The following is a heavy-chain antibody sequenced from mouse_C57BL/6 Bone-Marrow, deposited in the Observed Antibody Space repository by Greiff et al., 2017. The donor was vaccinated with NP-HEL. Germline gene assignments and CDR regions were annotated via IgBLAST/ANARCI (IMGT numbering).Heavy chain of an antibody. D-gene: IGHD1-1*01. Sequence: VMLVESGAELARPGASVKMSCKASGYTFTSYTMHWVKQRPGQGLEWIGYINPSSGYTKYNQKFKDKATLTADKSSSTAYMQLSSLTSEDSAVYYCEITTVVPYYAMDYWGQGTSVTVSS. CDR1: GYTFTSYT. J-gene: IGHJ4*01. CDR2: INPSSGYT. V-gene: IGHV1-4*01. CDR3: EITTVVPYYAMDY.